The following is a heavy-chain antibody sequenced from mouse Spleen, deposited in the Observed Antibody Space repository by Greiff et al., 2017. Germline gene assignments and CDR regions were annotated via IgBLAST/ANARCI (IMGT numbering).Heavy chain of an antibody. CDR2: IYPGDGDT. D-gene: IGHD2-1*01. CDR1: GYAFSSSW. V-gene: IGHV1-82*01. CDR3: AVYYGNLYYAMDY. Sequence: QVQLKQSGPELVKPGASVKISCKASGYAFSSSWMNWVKQRPGKGLEWIGRIYPGDGDTNYNGKFKGKATLTADKSSSTAYMQLSSLTSEDSAVYFCAVYYGNLYYAMDYWGQGTSVTVSS. J-gene: IGHJ4*01.